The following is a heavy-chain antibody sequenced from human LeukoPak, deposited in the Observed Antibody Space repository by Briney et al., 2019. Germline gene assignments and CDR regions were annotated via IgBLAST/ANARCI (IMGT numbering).Heavy chain of an antibody. J-gene: IGHJ4*02. CDR2: IIPIFGTA. D-gene: IGHD6-13*01. V-gene: IGHV1-69*13. Sequence: SVKVSCKASGGTFSSYAISWVRQAPGQGLEWMGGIIPIFGTANYAQKFQGRVTITADESTSTAYVELSSLRSEDTAVYYCTTDWAAAYPDWGQGTLVTVSS. CDR1: GGTFSSYA. CDR3: TTDWAAAYPD.